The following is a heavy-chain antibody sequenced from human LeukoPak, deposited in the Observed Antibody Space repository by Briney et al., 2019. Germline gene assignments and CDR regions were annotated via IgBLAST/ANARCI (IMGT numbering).Heavy chain of an antibody. J-gene: IGHJ4*02. D-gene: IGHD3-10*01. Sequence: PSETLSLTCTVSGGSISSYYWSWIRQPPGKGLEWIGYIYYSGSTNYNPSLKSRVTISVDTSKNQFSLKLSSVTAADTAVYYCARHSDYYGSGSYYNPNLYYFDYWGQGTLVTVSS. V-gene: IGHV4-59*08. CDR3: ARHSDYYGSGSYYNPNLYYFDY. CDR2: IYYSGST. CDR1: GGSISSYY.